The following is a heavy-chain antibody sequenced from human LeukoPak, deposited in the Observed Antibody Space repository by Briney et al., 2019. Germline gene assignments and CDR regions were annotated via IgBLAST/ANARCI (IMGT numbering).Heavy chain of an antibody. V-gene: IGHV3-7*04. Sequence: GGSLRLSCAASGFTFSTYWMSCVRQPPRKGLEWVANIQQEGSEKYYVDSVKGRFTISRDNAKNSLYLQMNSLRAEDTAVYYCARDRAAFGMDVWGQGTTVTVSS. J-gene: IGHJ6*02. CDR2: IQQEGSEK. CDR3: ARDRAAFGMDV. CDR1: GFTFSTYW.